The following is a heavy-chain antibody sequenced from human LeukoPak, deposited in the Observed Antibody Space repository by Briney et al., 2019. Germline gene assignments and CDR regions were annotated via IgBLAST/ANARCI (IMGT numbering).Heavy chain of an antibody. D-gene: IGHD3-10*01. CDR2: ILYDEKSR. V-gene: IGHV3-30*04. CDR1: GFTFSSFT. J-gene: IGHJ3*02. CDR3: ARESGSGAFDI. Sequence: PGRSLRLSCAASGFTFSSFTFHWVRQAPGKGLEWVAVILYDEKSRNYADSVKGRFTISRDNSKNTQYLQMNSLRPDDTDVYYCARESGSGAFDIWGQGTMVTVSS.